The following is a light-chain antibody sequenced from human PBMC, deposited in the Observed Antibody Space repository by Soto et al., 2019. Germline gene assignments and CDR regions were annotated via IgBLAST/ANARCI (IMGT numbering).Light chain of an antibody. CDR1: QSLSNNY. V-gene: IGKV3-20*01. Sequence: IVLTQSPGTLSLSPGERATLSCRASQSLSNNYLAWYQQKPGQAPRLLIYGASSRATGIPDRFSSSGSGTDFTLTISSLQPDDFATYYCQQYNSYGTFGQGTKVDI. J-gene: IGKJ2*01. CDR3: QQYNSYGT. CDR2: GAS.